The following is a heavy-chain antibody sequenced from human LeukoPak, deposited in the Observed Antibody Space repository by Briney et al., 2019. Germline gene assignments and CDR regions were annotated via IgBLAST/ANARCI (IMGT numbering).Heavy chain of an antibody. J-gene: IGHJ4*02. D-gene: IGHD2-15*01. CDR2: IYYSGST. V-gene: IGHV4-39*01. Sequence: PSETLSLTCTVSGGSISSSSYYWGWIRQPPGKGLEWNGSIYYSGSTYYNPPLKSRVTISVDTYKNQFSLKLSSVTAADTAVYYCARVVVVVTTWVFPYFDYWGQGTLVTVSS. CDR1: GGSISSSSYY. CDR3: ARVVVVVTTWVFPYFDY.